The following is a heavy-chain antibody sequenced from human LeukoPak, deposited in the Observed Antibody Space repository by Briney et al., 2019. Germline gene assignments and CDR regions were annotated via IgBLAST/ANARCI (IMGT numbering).Heavy chain of an antibody. CDR3: ARVGYCSSTSCYPPNV. V-gene: IGHV1-2*02. CDR2: INPNSGGT. CDR1: GYTFTGYY. D-gene: IGHD2-2*01. Sequence: ASVKVSCKASGYTFTGYYMHWVRQAPGQGLEWMGWINPNSGGTNYAQKFQGRVTMTRDTSISRAYMELSRLRSDDTAVYYCARVGYCSSTSCYPPNVWGKGTTVTVSS. J-gene: IGHJ6*04.